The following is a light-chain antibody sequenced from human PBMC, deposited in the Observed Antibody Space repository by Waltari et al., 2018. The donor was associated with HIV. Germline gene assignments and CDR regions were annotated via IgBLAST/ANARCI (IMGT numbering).Light chain of an antibody. V-gene: IGLV1-47*01. Sequence: QSVLTQPPSASGTPGQRVTISCSGSSSNIGSNYVYWYQQLPGTAPKLLSYRNNQRPSGVPDRFSGSKSGTSASLAISGLRSEDEADYYCAAWDDSLTVVYVFGTGTKFTVL. CDR1: SSNIGSNY. J-gene: IGLJ1*01. CDR2: RNN. CDR3: AAWDDSLTVVYV.